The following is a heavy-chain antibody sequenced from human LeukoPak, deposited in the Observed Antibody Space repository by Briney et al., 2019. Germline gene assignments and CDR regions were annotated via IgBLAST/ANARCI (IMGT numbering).Heavy chain of an antibody. V-gene: IGHV3-7*01. CDR2: IKQDGSEK. Sequence: GGSLRLSCAASGFTVSSNYMSWVRQAPGKGLEWVANIKQDGSEKYYVDSVKGRFTISRDNAKNSLYLQMNSLRAEDTAVYYCARDPLDNDDYWGQGTLVTVSS. CDR3: ARDPLDNDDY. CDR1: GFTVSSNY. J-gene: IGHJ4*02. D-gene: IGHD1-1*01.